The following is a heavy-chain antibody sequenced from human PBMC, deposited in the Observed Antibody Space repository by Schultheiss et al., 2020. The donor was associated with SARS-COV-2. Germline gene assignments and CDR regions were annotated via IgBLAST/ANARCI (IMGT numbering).Heavy chain of an antibody. CDR3: ARDERYYDFWSGYSGGMDV. Sequence: ASVKVSCKASGYTFTSYGISWVRQAPGQGLEWMGWISAYNGNTNYAQKFQGRVTMTRNTSISTAYMELSSLRSEDTAVYYCARDERYYDFWSGYSGGMDVWGQGTTVTVSS. CDR2: ISAYNGNT. D-gene: IGHD3-3*01. CDR1: GYTFTSYG. J-gene: IGHJ6*02. V-gene: IGHV1-18*01.